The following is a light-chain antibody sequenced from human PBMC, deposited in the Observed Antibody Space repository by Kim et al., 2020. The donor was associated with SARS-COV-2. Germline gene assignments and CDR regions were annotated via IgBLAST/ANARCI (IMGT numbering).Light chain of an antibody. CDR3: MQALQTPRT. Sequence: DIMMTQSPLSLPVTPGEPASISCRSSQSLLQSNGYNSLDWYLQKPGQSPQLLIYLGSYRASGVPDRFSGSGSGTDFTLKISRVEAEDVGTYYCMQALQTPRTFGQGTKV. CDR2: LGS. J-gene: IGKJ1*01. CDR1: QSLLQSNGYNS. V-gene: IGKV2-28*01.